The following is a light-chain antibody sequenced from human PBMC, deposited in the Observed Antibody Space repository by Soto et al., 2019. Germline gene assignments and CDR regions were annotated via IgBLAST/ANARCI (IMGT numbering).Light chain of an antibody. CDR3: LHYNKWPRWT. J-gene: IGKJ1*01. CDR1: QSVSSN. CDR2: DAS. Sequence: EIVMTQSPATLSVSPGERATLSCRASQSVSSNLAWYQQKPGQAPRLLIYDASSRATGIPARFSGSGSGTEFTLTISSLQSEDFAVYYCLHYNKWPRWTFGQGTKVDIK. V-gene: IGKV3-15*01.